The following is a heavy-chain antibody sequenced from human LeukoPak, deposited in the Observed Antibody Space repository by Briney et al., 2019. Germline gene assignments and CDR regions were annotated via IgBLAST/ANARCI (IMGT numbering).Heavy chain of an antibody. CDR3: AKVFKSNYYDSSGYPT. Sequence: GGSLRLSCAASGFTFSNYAMTWVRQAPGKGLEWVSTISGTGGFTTSTYYADSVKGRFTISRDNSDNKLYLQMNSLRAEDTAVYYCAKVFKSNYYDSSGYPTWGQGTLVTVSS. V-gene: IGHV3-23*01. CDR2: ISGTGGFTTST. CDR1: GFTFSNYA. D-gene: IGHD3-22*01. J-gene: IGHJ5*02.